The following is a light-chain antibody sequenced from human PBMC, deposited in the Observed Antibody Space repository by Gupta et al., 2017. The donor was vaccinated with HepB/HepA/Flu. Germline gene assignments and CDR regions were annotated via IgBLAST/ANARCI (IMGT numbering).Light chain of an antibody. CDR1: SIGSTN. CDR2: DDD. Sequence: SYVLTQPPAESVAPGETATISCGGNSIGSTNGHWYQHNPGQAPVLVVYDDDVRPSGIPARISGSKSGITANLTTGRVEAGDEADDYCQVWDASSEQVVFGGGTKLTVL. V-gene: IGLV3-21*02. J-gene: IGLJ2*01. CDR3: QVWDASSEQVV.